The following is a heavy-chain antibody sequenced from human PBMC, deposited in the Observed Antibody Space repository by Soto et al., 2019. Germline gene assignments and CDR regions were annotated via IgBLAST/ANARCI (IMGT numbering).Heavy chain of an antibody. Sequence: QLQLQESGPGLVKPSETLSLTCTVSGGSISSSSYYWGWIRQPPGKGLEWIGSIYYSGSTYYNPSLKSRVTISVDTSKNQFSLKLSSVTAADTAVYYCALRGEGYGDYASQTAHFQHWGQGTLVTVSS. CDR2: IYYSGST. CDR3: ALRGEGYGDYASQTAHFQH. D-gene: IGHD4-17*01. CDR1: GGSISSSSYY. V-gene: IGHV4-39*01. J-gene: IGHJ1*01.